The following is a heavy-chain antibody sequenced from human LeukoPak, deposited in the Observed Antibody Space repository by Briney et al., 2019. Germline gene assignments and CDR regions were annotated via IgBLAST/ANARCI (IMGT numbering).Heavy chain of an antibody. Sequence: GASVTVSCKVSGYTLTELSMHWVRQAPGKGLEWMGGFDPEDGETIYAQKFQGRVTMTEDTSTDTAYMELSSLRSEDTAVYYCATILDSSGYYPFWGQGTLDTVSS. D-gene: IGHD3-22*01. V-gene: IGHV1-24*01. CDR3: ATILDSSGYYPF. CDR1: GYTLTELS. CDR2: FDPEDGET. J-gene: IGHJ4*02.